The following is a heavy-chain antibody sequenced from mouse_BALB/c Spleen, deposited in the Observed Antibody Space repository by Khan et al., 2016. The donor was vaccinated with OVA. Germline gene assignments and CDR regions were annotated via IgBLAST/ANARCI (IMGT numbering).Heavy chain of an antibody. D-gene: IGHD1-1*01. CDR3: ARRGLRWDFDY. J-gene: IGHJ2*01. V-gene: IGHV1-7*01. CDR1: GYTFINYW. CDR2: INPSTGYT. Sequence: VELVESGAELAKPGASVKMSCKASGYTFINYWILWVKQRPGQGLEWIGYINPSTGYTEYNQNFKDNATLTADKSSRTAYMQLSSLTSEDSAVYYCARRGLRWDFDYWGQGTTLTVSS.